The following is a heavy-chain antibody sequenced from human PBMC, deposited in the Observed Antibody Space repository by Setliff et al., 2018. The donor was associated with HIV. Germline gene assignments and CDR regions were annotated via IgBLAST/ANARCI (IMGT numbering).Heavy chain of an antibody. V-gene: IGHV3-48*04. J-gene: IGHJ6*03. D-gene: IGHD3-10*01. CDR2: ISSSGGGK. CDR3: ARDRVELFWDGELNYMDV. Sequence: GGSLRLSCAASGFSVSTYWMNWVRQAPGKGLEWLSYISSSGGGKYYADSVKGRFTVSRDNGENSLYLQMNSLRAEDTAVYYCARDRVELFWDGELNYMDVWGKGTTVTVSS. CDR1: GFSVSTYW.